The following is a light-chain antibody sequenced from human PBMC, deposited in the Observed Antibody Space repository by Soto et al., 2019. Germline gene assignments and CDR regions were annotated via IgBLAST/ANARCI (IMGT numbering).Light chain of an antibody. Sequence: ERVMTQSRTTLSVSPGARTTLSCRASQSVSSNLAWYQQKPGQAPRLLIYGASTRATGIPARFSGSGSGTEFTLTISSLKSEDFAVYYCQQYSIWRTFGQGTKVDIK. V-gene: IGKV3-15*01. CDR1: QSVSSN. CDR2: GAS. J-gene: IGKJ1*01. CDR3: QQYSIWRT.